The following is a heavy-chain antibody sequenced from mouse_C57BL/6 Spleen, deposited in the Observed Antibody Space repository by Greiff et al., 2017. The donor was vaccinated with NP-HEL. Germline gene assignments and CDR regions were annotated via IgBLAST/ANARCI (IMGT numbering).Heavy chain of an antibody. CDR3: AREGPSFAY. V-gene: IGHV5-4*01. Sequence: EVKLVESGGGLVKPGGSLKLSCAASGFTFSSYAMSWVRQTPEKRLEWVATISDGGSYTYYPDNVKGRFTISRDNAKNNLYLQMSHLKSEDTAMYYCAREGPSFAYWGQGTLVTVSA. D-gene: IGHD3-3*01. J-gene: IGHJ3*01. CDR2: ISDGGSYT. CDR1: GFTFSSYA.